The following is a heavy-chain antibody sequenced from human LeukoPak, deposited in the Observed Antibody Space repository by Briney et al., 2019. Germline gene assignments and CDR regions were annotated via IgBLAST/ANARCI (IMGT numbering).Heavy chain of an antibody. D-gene: IGHD3-22*01. CDR2: ISSSSSYI. Sequence: PGGSLRLSCAASGFTFSSYSMNWVRQAPGKGLEWVSSISSSSSYIYYADSVKGRFTISRDNAKNSLYLQMNSLRAEDTAVYYCARDRRDDSSGYSPWGQGTLVTVSS. V-gene: IGHV3-21*01. J-gene: IGHJ4*02. CDR3: ARDRRDDSSGYSP. CDR1: GFTFSSYS.